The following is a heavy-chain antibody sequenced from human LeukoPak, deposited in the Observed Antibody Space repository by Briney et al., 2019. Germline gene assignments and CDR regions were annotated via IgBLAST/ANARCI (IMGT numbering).Heavy chain of an antibody. CDR2: IYYSGST. D-gene: IGHD6-19*01. J-gene: IGHJ4*02. Sequence: SETLSLTCAVSGASIISSSYYWGWIRQPPGKGLEWIGSIYYSGSTNYNPTLKSRVTISADTSKNQFSLKLSSVTVADTAVYYCARRAYSSGAHWGQGTLVTVSS. CDR3: ARRAYSSGAH. CDR1: GASIISSSYY. V-gene: IGHV4-39*01.